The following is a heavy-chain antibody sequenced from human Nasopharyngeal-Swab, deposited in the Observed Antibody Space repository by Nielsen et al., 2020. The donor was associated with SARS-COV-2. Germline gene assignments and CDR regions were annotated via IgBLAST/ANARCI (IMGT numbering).Heavy chain of an antibody. CDR2: ISSNGGST. V-gene: IGHV3-64D*08. J-gene: IGHJ5*02. CDR1: GFTFSSYA. D-gene: IGHD3-3*01. Sequence: GGSLRLSCSASGFTFSSYAMHWVRQAPGKGLEYVSAISSNGGSTYYADSVKGRFTISRDNSKNTLHLQMSSLRAEDTAVYYCVRLYDFWSGEPSWGQGTLVTVSS. CDR3: VRLYDFWSGEPS.